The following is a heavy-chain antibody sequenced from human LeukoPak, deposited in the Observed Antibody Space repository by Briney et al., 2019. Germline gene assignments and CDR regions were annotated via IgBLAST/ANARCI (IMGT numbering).Heavy chain of an antibody. J-gene: IGHJ4*02. V-gene: IGHV4-4*09. CDR1: GDSISNYY. Sequence: PSETLSLTCTVSGDSISNYYWSWIRQTPGKGLEWIGYIHTSGSTYYNPSLKSRVTISVDTSKNQFSLKLSSVTAADTAVYYCARHRSSYNWNDFVDYWGQGTLVTVSS. D-gene: IGHD1-20*01. CDR2: IHTSGST. CDR3: ARHRSSYNWNDFVDY.